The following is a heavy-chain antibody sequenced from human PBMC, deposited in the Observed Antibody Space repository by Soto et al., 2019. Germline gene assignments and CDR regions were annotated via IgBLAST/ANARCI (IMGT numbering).Heavy chain of an antibody. D-gene: IGHD5-12*01. CDR3: ARHLGPREYSGPGRPYYYYYMDV. CDR2: IYYSGST. V-gene: IGHV4-39*01. Sequence: QLQLQESGPGLVKPSETLSLTCTVSGGSISSSSYYWGWIRQPPGKGLEWIGSIYYSGSTYYNPSLKSRVTLSVDTSKNQFSLKLSSVTAADTAVYYCARHLGPREYSGPGRPYYYYYMDVWGKGTTVTVSS. J-gene: IGHJ6*03. CDR1: GGSISSSSYY.